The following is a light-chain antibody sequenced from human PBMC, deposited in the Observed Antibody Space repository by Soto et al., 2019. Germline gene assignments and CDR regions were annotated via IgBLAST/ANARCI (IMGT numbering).Light chain of an antibody. V-gene: IGKV3-11*01. CDR3: QQRSNWPRT. J-gene: IGKJ1*01. Sequence: EIVFTQSPATLSLSPGERATLSCRASQRVNSYLACDQQKPGQAPRRLSYDASNRATGIPARFSGSGSGTDFTPTISSLEPEDFAVYYCQQRSNWPRTFGQGTKVDIK. CDR2: DAS. CDR1: QRVNSY.